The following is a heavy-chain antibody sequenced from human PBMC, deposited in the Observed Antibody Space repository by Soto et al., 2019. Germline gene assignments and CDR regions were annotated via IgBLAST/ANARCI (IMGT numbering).Heavy chain of an antibody. V-gene: IGHV4-39*01. D-gene: IGHD3-22*01. J-gene: IGHJ6*02. CDR3: AGGDYYHSSGYYFYYYTMDV. CDR1: GGSISSSSYY. CDR2: VYYGGST. Sequence: PSETLCLTCTVSGGSISSSSYYWGWIRQPPGKGLEWIGNVYYGGSTYYNSSLKSRVTISVETSKSQFSLKLSSVTAADTAVYYCAGGDYYHSSGYYFYYYTMDVWGQGTTVTVSS.